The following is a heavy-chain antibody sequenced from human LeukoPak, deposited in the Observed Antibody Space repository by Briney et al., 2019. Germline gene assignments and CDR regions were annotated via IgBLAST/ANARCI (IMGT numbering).Heavy chain of an antibody. V-gene: IGHV1-69*05. CDR2: IIPIFGTA. J-gene: IGHJ4*02. D-gene: IGHD4-23*01. CDR1: GGTFSSYA. CDR3: ARDENYGGNFGY. Sequence: GASVKVSCKASGGTFSSYAISWVRQAPGQGREWMGRIIPIFGTANYAQKFQGRVTITTDESTRTAYMELSSLRSEDTAVYYCARDENYGGNFGYWGQGTLVTVSS.